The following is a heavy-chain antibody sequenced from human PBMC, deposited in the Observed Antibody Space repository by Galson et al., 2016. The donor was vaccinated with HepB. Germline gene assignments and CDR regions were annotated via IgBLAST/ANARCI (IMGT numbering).Heavy chain of an antibody. V-gene: IGHV1-69*06. CDR1: GGTFSSLP. CDR2: IIPLFPTP. Sequence: SVKVSCKASGGTFSSLPISWVRQAPGQGLEWLGGIIPLFPTPDYAQRFKTRVTITADTSTSTAYMELRSLKSHDTAVYYCASGRERSAWGGNYCYTLNVWGQGTTITVSS. D-gene: IGHD1-7*01. CDR3: ASGRERSAWGGNYCYTLNV. J-gene: IGHJ6*02.